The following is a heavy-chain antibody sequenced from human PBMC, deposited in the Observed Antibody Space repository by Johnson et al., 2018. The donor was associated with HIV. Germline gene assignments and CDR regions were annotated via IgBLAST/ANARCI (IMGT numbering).Heavy chain of an antibody. J-gene: IGHJ3*02. D-gene: IGHD2-2*01. CDR1: GFTFSSYA. CDR3: AKDPLVVPAAALAAFDI. V-gene: IGHV3-30-3*01. CDR2: ISSDGSNK. Sequence: QVQLVESGGGVVQPGRSLRLSCAASGFTFSSYAMHWVRQAPGKGLEWVAVISSDGSNKYYADSVKGRFTISRDNYKKTLYLQMHSLRAEDTDIYYCAKDPLVVPAAALAAFDIWAQGTMVTVSS.